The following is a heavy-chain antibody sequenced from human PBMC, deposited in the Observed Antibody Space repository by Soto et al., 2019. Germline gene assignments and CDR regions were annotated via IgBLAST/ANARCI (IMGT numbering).Heavy chain of an antibody. CDR1: GFTFSSYA. CDR2: ISYDGRNK. D-gene: IGHD3-3*01. Sequence: QVQLVESGGGVVQPGRSLRLSCAASGFTFSSYAMHWVRQAPGKGLEWVAVISYDGRNKYYADSAKGRFTISRDNSKNTLYLQMNSLRAEDTAVYYCAREIERLLGYWGQGTLATVSS. V-gene: IGHV3-30*04. J-gene: IGHJ4*02. CDR3: AREIERLLGY.